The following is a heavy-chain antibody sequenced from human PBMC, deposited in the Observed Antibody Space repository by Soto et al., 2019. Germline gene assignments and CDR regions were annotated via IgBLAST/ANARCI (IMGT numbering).Heavy chain of an antibody. D-gene: IGHD3-22*01. Sequence: SEPMSVTCTVSCGSIGSYYGNWIRQPQGKGLEWIGDIYYGGGTNYNPSLKSRVTLSVDTSKNQFSLKLSSVTAADTAVYYCASQYYYDSSGSQTFDYWGQGTQVTVSS. CDR3: ASQYYYDSSGSQTFDY. CDR2: IYYGGGT. J-gene: IGHJ4*02. CDR1: CGSIGSYY. V-gene: IGHV4-59*01.